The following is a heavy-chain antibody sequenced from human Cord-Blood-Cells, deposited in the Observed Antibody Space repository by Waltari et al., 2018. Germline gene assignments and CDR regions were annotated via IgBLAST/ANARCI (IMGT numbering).Heavy chain of an antibody. V-gene: IGHV3-30*18. CDR2: ISYDGSNK. CDR1: GFTFSSYG. D-gene: IGHD3-3*01. Sequence: QVQLVESGGGVVQPGRSLRLSCAASGFTFSSYGMHWVRQAPGKGLEWVAVISYDGSNKYYAGSVKGRFTISRDNSKNTLYRQMNSLRAEDTAVYYCAKETDDFWSGYLDYWGQGTLVTVSS. CDR3: AKETDDFWSGYLDY. J-gene: IGHJ4*02.